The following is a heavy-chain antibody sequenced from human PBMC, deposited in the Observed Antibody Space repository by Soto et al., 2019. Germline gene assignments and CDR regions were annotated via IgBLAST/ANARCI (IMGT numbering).Heavy chain of an antibody. J-gene: IGHJ6*03. V-gene: IGHV2-5*02. CDR2: IYWDDDT. CDR1: GFSLTTRGVG. Sequence: QITLKESGPTLVKPTQTLTLTCTFSGFSLTTRGVGVGWIRQPPGKALEWLALIYWDDDTRYSPSLKSRLTITKETSKNQVVLTLTNMDPVDTATYYCAHVPGSGQLLYSYYYYMDVWGKGATVAVS. CDR3: AHVPGSGQLLYSYYYYMDV. D-gene: IGHD3-10*01.